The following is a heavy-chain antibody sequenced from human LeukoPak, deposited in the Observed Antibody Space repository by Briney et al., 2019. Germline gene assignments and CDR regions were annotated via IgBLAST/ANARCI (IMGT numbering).Heavy chain of an antibody. Sequence: SETLSLTCTVSGDSISGSSYDWGWIRQSPEKGLEWIGIIYYSGSTDYNPSLKSRVTISVDTSKNQLSLRLNSVTATDTAVYYCARSFASSMGTMDVWGQGTTVTVSS. CDR1: GDSISGSSYD. D-gene: IGHD2/OR15-2a*01. J-gene: IGHJ6*02. V-gene: IGHV4-39*01. CDR2: IYYSGST. CDR3: ARSFASSMGTMDV.